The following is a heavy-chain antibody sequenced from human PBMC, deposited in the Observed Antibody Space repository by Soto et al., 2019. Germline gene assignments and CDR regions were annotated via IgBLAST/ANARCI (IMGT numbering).Heavy chain of an antibody. J-gene: IGHJ6*02. CDR3: ARLRIFGVVIECYYGMDF. Sequence: SETLSLTCTVSGGSISSSSYYWGWIRQPPGKGLEWIGSIYYSGSTYYNPSLKSRVTISVDTSKNQFSLKLSSVTAADTAVYYCARLRIFGVVIECYYGMDFWGRGTTVTVSS. CDR1: GGSISSSSYY. CDR2: IYYSGST. V-gene: IGHV4-39*01. D-gene: IGHD3-3*01.